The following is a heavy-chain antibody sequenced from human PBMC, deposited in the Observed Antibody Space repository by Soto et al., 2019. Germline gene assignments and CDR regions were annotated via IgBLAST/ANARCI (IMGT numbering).Heavy chain of an antibody. CDR3: AKDLLRAAGTIDY. J-gene: IGHJ4*02. V-gene: IGHV3-9*01. CDR2: IIWNSGKV. D-gene: IGHD6-13*01. CDR1: GFNFDYCA. Sequence: GGSLRLSCAASGFNFDYCAMHWVRQSPGRGLEWVSGIIWNSGKVDYADSVRGRFTISRDNAKNSLYLQMDSLRTEDTAFYYCAKDLLRAAGTIDYWGQGTLVTVSS.